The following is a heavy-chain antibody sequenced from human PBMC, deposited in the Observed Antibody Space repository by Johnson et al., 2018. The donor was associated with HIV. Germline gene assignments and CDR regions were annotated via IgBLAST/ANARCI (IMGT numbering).Heavy chain of an antibody. CDR3: ARGLGAAAGAFDI. D-gene: IGHD6-13*01. CDR2: ISSDGSST. V-gene: IGHV3-74*01. J-gene: IGHJ3*02. CDR1: GFSFNNYW. Sequence: VQLVESGGGLVQPGGSLILSCAASGFSFNNYWMHWVRQAPGKGLVWVSRISSDGSSTYYADSVKGRFTISRDNARNTMFGQMNSLRAEDTAVYYCARGLGAAAGAFDIWGQGTMVTVSS.